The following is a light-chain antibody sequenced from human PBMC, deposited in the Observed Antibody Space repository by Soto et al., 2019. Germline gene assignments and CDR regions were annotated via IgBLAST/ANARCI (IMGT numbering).Light chain of an antibody. CDR3: SSFTSNRIYV. V-gene: IGLV2-14*03. Sequence: QSVMTQATGVSGTPGQSITISCTGNHNDIGTYDYVSWYQQHPGRAPRLLIHGVTTRPSGISGRFSASKSGLTASLTISGLQPEDEADYYCSSFTSNRIYVFGPGTKVTVL. CDR2: GVT. J-gene: IGLJ1*01. CDR1: HNDIGTYDY.